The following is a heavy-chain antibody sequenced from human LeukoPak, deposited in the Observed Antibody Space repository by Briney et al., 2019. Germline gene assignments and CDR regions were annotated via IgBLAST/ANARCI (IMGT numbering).Heavy chain of an antibody. CDR3: ARRTVPYDAFDI. CDR1: GGSISSSSYY. J-gene: IGHJ3*02. CDR2: IYYSGST. V-gene: IGHV4-39*01. D-gene: IGHD4-17*01. Sequence: SETLSPTCTVSGGSISSSSYYWGWIRQPPGKGLEWIGSIYYSGSTYYNPSLKSRVTISVDTSKNQFSLKLSSVTAADTAVYYCARRTVPYDAFDIWGQGTMVTVSS.